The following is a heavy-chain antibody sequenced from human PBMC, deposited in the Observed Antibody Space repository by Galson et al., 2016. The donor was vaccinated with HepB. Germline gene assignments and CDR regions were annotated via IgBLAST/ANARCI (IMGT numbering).Heavy chain of an antibody. CDR3: TRDFGYSNYD. CDR1: GFTFSYYW. D-gene: IGHD6-13*01. V-gene: IGHV3-7*01. J-gene: IGHJ4*02. Sequence: SLRLSCADSGFTFSYYWMRWVRQGPGKGLEWVGNIKEDGGEKNYVDSVKGRFSISKDNAKNSLYLQMNSLRVEDTAVYYCTRDFGYSNYDWGQGTLVIVSS. CDR2: IKEDGGEK.